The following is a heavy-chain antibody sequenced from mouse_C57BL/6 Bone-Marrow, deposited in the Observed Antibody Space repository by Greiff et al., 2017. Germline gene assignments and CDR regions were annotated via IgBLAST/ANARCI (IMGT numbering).Heavy chain of an antibody. CDR2: IYPGGGYT. V-gene: IGHV1-63*01. CDR1: GYTFTNYW. Sequence: VQLQQSGAELVRPGTSVKMSCKASGYTFTNYWIGWAKQRPGHGLEWIGDIYPGGGYTNYNEKFKGKATLTADKSSSTAYMQVSSLTSEDSAIFNCARRAYSKTPHCDIDVSGTRTTRTASS. J-gene: IGHJ1*03. D-gene: IGHD2-5*01. CDR3: ARRAYSKTPHCDIDV.